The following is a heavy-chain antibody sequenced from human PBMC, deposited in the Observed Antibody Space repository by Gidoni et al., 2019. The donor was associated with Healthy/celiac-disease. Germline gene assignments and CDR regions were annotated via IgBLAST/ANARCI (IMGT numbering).Heavy chain of an antibody. J-gene: IGHJ6*02. CDR2: IYYSGST. Sequence: ISSYYWSCSRQPPGMGLEWIGYIYYSGSTNYNPSLKSRVTISIDPSKNQSSLKLSSVTAAATAAYYCGSVVYRERKNHCYGMDVWGQGTTVTVSS. CDR3: GSVVYRERKNHCYGMDV. D-gene: IGHD1-1*01. CDR1: ISSYY. V-gene: IGHV4-59*01.